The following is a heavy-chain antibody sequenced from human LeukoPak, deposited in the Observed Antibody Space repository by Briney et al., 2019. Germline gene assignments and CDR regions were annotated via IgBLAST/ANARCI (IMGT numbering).Heavy chain of an antibody. J-gene: IGHJ5*02. CDR2: IYYSGST. D-gene: IGHD2-2*02. CDR1: GGSISSGDYY. V-gene: IGHV4-30-4*01. Sequence: SQTLSLTCTVSGGSISSGDYYWSWIRQPPGKGLEWIGYIYYSGSTYYNPSLKSRVTISVDTSKNQFSLKLSSVTAADTAVCYCARVGIVVVPAAIGGWFDPWGQGTLVTVSS. CDR3: ARVGIVVVPAAIGGWFDP.